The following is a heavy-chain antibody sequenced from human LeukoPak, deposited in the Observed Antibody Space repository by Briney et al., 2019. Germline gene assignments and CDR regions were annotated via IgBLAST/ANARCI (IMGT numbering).Heavy chain of an antibody. CDR1: GLTFSTYW. CDR2: INQDGSEK. CDR3: VRVNGMDV. J-gene: IGHJ6*02. Sequence: GGSLRLSCAASGLTFSTYWMTWVRQAPGKGLEWVANINQDGSEKLYVDSVKGRFTVSRDNAKNSLDLQMNSLRAEDTAVYYCVRVNGMDVWGQGTTVTVSS. V-gene: IGHV3-7*01.